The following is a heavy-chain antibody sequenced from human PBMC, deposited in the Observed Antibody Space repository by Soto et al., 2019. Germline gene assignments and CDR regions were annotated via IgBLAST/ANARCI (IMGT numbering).Heavy chain of an antibody. CDR3: ARDRIYSSSWYDY. J-gene: IGHJ4*02. V-gene: IGHV3-30*14. D-gene: IGHD6-13*01. CDR1: GFTFSSYA. Sequence: QVQLVESGGGVVQPGRSLRLSCAASGFTFSSYAMHWVRQAPGKGLEWVAVISYDGSNKYYADSVKGRFTISRDNSKNTRYLEMNSLIAEDTAVYYCARDRIYSSSWYDYWGQGTLVTVSA. CDR2: ISYDGSNK.